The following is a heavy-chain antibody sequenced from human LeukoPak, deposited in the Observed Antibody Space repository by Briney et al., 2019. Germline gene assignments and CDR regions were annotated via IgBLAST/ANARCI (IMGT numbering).Heavy chain of an antibody. CDR2: ISAYNGNT. CDR3: AVDGYNSGQPYYFDY. D-gene: IGHD5-24*01. CDR1: GYTFTSYG. V-gene: IGHV1-18*01. J-gene: IGHJ4*02. Sequence: ASVKVSCKASGYTFTSYGISWVRQAPGQGLEWMGWISAYNGNTNYAQKLQGRVTMTTDTSTSTVYMELRSLRSDDTAVYYCAVDGYNSGQPYYFDYWGQGTLVTVSS.